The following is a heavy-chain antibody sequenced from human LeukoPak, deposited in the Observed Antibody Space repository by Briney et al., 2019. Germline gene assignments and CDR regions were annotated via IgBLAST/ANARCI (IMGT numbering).Heavy chain of an antibody. CDR1: GFSFSSYG. Sequence: GGSLRLSCAGSGFSFSSYGMHWVRQAPGKGLEWVAFIRYDGSNKYYADSVKGRFTISRDNSKNTLYLQMNSLRAEDTAVYYCAGYVDTAMVSRAPDYWGQGTLVTVSS. CDR3: AGYVDTAMVSRAPDY. D-gene: IGHD5-18*01. CDR2: IRYDGSNK. J-gene: IGHJ4*02. V-gene: IGHV3-30*02.